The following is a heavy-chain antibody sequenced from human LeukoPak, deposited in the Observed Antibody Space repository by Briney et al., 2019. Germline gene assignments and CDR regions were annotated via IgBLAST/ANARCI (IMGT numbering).Heavy chain of an antibody. CDR3: ARVAIQHDCYYMDV. V-gene: IGHV3-11*04. D-gene: IGHD2-2*01. CDR1: GFTFSDYY. J-gene: IGHJ6*03. Sequence: PGGSLRLSCAASGFTFSDYYMSWIRQAPGKGLEWGSYISSSGSTIYYADSVKGGFTISRDNAKNSLYLQMNSLRAEDTAVYYCARVAIQHDCYYMDVWGKGTTVTVSS. CDR2: ISSSGSTI.